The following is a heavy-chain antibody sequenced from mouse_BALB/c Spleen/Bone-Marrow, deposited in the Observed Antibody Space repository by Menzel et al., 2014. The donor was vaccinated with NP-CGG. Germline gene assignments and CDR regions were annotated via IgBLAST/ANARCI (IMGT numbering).Heavy chain of an antibody. D-gene: IGHD2-4*01. V-gene: IGHV5-6*01. CDR1: GFTFSSYG. CDR2: ISSGGGYT. CDR3: ARQGNDYAAWFAY. Sequence: EVQRVESGGDLVKPGGSLKLSCAASGFTFSSYGMSWVRQTPDKRLERVATISSGGGYTYYPDSVKGRFTISRDNAKNTLYLQMSSLKSEDTAMYYCARQGNDYAAWFAYWGQGTLVTVSA. J-gene: IGHJ3*01.